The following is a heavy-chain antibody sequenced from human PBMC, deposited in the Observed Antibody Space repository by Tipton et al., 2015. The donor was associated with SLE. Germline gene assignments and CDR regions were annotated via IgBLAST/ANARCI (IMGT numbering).Heavy chain of an antibody. CDR2: IYYSGST. V-gene: IGHV4-39*07. J-gene: IGHJ4*02. CDR3: ARQRYYDSSGSLGYFDY. D-gene: IGHD3-22*01. CDR1: GGSISSYY. Sequence: TLSLTCTVSGGSISSYYWSWIRQPPGKGLEWIGSIYYSGSTYYNPSLKSRVTISVDTSKNQFSLKLSSVTAADTAVYYCARQRYYDSSGSLGYFDYWGQGTLVTVSS.